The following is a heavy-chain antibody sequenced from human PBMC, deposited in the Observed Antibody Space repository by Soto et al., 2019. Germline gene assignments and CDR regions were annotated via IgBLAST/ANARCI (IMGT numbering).Heavy chain of an antibody. CDR2: ISYDGSNK. CDR3: VKHIVVAAAVPSYGMDV. V-gene: IGHV3-30*18. CDR1: GFTFSSYG. J-gene: IGHJ6*02. D-gene: IGHD2-15*01. Sequence: GGSLRLSCAASGFTFSSYGMHWVRQAPGKGLEGVAVISYDGSNKYYADSVKGRFTISRDNSKSTLYLQMNSLRAEDTAVYYCVKHIVVAAAVPSYGMDVWGQGTTVTVSS.